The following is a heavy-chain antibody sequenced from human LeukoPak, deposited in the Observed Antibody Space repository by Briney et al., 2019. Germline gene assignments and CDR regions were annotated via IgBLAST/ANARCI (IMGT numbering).Heavy chain of an antibody. V-gene: IGHV1-69*04. D-gene: IGHD3-22*01. CDR1: GGTFSSYA. CDR3: ARDSSGYYYGFDY. CDR2: IIPILGIA. Sequence: SVKVSCKASGGTFSSYAISWVRQAPGQGLEWMGRIIPILGIANYAQMFQGRVTITADKSTSTAYMELSSLRSEGTAVYYCARDSSGYYYGFDYWGQGTLVTVSS. J-gene: IGHJ4*02.